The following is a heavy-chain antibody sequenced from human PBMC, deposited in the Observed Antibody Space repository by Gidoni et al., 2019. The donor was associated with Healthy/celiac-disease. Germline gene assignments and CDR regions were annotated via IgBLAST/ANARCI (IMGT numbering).Heavy chain of an antibody. CDR1: GGSISSGSYY. J-gene: IGHJ4*02. CDR3: ARDEGPMVK. V-gene: IGHV4-61*02. CDR2: IYTSGST. D-gene: IGHD5-18*01. Sequence: QVQLQESGPGLVKPSQPLSLTCTVSGGSISSGSYYWSWIRQPAGKGLEWIGRIYTSGSTNYNPSLKSRVTISVDTSKNQFSLKLSSVTAADTAVYYCARDEGPMVKWGQGTLVTVSS.